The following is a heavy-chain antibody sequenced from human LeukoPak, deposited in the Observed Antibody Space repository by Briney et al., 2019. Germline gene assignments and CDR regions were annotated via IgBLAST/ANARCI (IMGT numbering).Heavy chain of an antibody. Sequence: GGSLRLSCAASGFTFDNYLMSWVRQAPGKGLEWVSTVNADGGNTYYADSVKGRFTTSRDNSKSTLILQMNSLRVEDTALYYCTKRVKYGGTWDHFADWGQGTLVTVSS. CDR3: TKRVKYGGTWDHFAD. D-gene: IGHD1-26*01. CDR2: VNADGGNT. J-gene: IGHJ4*02. CDR1: GFTFDNYL. V-gene: IGHV3-23*01.